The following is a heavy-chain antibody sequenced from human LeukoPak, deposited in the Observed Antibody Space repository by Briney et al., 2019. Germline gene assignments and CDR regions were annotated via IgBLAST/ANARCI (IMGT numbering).Heavy chain of an antibody. CDR1: GGSIGSGSYY. Sequence: SQTLSLTCTVSGGSIGSGSYYWSWIRQPAGKGLEWIGRIYTSGSTNYNPSLKSRVTMSADTSKNQFSLKLTSVTAADTAVYYCGREPAGVFLVDYWGQGILVIVSS. CDR2: IYTSGST. J-gene: IGHJ4*02. V-gene: IGHV4-61*02. CDR3: GREPAGVFLVDY. D-gene: IGHD3-3*01.